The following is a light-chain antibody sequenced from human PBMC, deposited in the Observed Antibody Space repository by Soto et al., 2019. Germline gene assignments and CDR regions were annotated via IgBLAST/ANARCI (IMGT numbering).Light chain of an antibody. V-gene: IGKV3-20*01. CDR1: QSISSSL. Sequence: ESVLTQSPGTLSLSPGERAIISCRVSQSISSSLLAWYQQKPGQAPRLLIFGASSRATGIPDRFSGSGSGTDFTLTISRLEPEDFAVYYCQQHGISHITFGQGTRLEIK. CDR2: GAS. J-gene: IGKJ5*01. CDR3: QQHGISHIT.